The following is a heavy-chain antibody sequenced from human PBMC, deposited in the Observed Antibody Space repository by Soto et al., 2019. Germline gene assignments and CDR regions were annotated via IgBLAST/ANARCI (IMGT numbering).Heavy chain of an antibody. Sequence: GGSLRLSCAASGFTFSSYAMHWVRQAPGKGLEWVAVISYDGSNKYYADSVKGRFTISRDNSKNTLYLQMNSLRAEDTAVYYCARSFSKSYYYGMDVWGQGTTVTVSS. CDR3: ARSFSKSYYYGMDV. J-gene: IGHJ6*02. D-gene: IGHD3-3*02. CDR2: ISYDGSNK. CDR1: GFTFSSYA. V-gene: IGHV3-30-3*01.